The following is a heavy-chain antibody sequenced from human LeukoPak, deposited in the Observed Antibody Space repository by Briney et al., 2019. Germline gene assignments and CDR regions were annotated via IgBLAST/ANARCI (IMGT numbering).Heavy chain of an antibody. Sequence: GGSLRLSCAASGFTLSDYYMTWIRQAPGKGLEWVSYVSNGGSSSILYADSVKGRFTVFRDYAKNSLYLQMDSLRVDDTGVYYCARDKSNKGHDCWGQGTLVTVSS. V-gene: IGHV3-11*01. CDR1: GFTLSDYY. CDR2: VSNGGSSSI. J-gene: IGHJ4*02. CDR3: ARDKSNKGHDC.